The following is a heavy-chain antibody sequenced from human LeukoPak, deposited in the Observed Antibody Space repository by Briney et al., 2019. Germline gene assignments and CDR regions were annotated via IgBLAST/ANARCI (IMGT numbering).Heavy chain of an antibody. J-gene: IGHJ5*02. D-gene: IGHD5-24*01. CDR2: IDPSDSYI. CDR1: GYSFTSYW. V-gene: IGHV5-10-1*01. CDR3: ASLRGATEEFDP. Sequence: GESLRISCKGSGYSFTSYWISWVRQMPGKGLEWMGRIDPSDSYINYSPSFQGHVTISADKSISTAYLQWSSLKASDTAMYYCASLRGATEEFDPWGQGTLVTVSS.